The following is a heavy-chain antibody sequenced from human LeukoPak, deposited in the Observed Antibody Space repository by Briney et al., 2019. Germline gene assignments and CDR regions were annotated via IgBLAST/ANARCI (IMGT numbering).Heavy chain of an antibody. V-gene: IGHV4-59*01. CDR3: ARDRKSGWVESGAVDAFDI. CDR1: GGSISSFY. CDR2: IFYSGST. Sequence: PSETLSLTCTVSGGSISSFYWSWIRQPPGKGLEWIGYIFYSGSTNYNPSLKSRVTISVDTSKKQFSLKLTSVTAADTAVYYCARDRKSGWVESGAVDAFDIWGQGTMVTVSS. J-gene: IGHJ3*02. D-gene: IGHD6-19*01.